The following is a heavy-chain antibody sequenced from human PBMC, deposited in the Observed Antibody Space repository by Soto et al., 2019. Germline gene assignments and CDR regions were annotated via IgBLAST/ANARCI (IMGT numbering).Heavy chain of an antibody. V-gene: IGHV1-18*01. J-gene: IGHJ4*02. CDR3: TRYFYDSSGYSHFDY. D-gene: IGHD3-22*01. CDR1: GYTFTNYG. Sequence: ASVKVSCKASGYTFTNYGISWVRQAPGQGLEWVGWISAYTGDTNYAQKLQGRVTMTTETSTSTGYMELRSLRSDDTAVYYCTRYFYDSSGYSHFDYWGLGTLVTVSS. CDR2: ISAYTGDT.